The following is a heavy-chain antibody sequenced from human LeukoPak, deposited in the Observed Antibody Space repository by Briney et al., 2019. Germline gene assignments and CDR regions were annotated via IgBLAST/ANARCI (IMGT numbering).Heavy chain of an antibody. V-gene: IGHV3-20*04. Sequence: GGSLRLSCAASGFTFDDYGMSWVRQAPGKGLEWVSGINWNGGSTGYADSVKGRFTISRDNAKNSPYLQMNSLRAEDTALYYCARVRYGSGSYYNYYYYYMDVWGKGTTVTASS. CDR3: ARVRYGSGSYYNYYYYYMDV. D-gene: IGHD3-10*01. CDR1: GFTFDDYG. CDR2: INWNGGST. J-gene: IGHJ6*03.